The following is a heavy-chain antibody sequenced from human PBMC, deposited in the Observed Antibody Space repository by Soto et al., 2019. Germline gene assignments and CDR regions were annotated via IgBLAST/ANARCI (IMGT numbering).Heavy chain of an antibody. V-gene: IGHV4-4*07. Sequence: LSLTCTVSGGSMNSYYWTWIRQPAGKGLEWIGRVYSSGGTHYNPSLKSRITISLDTSNNQFSLRLLSVTDADTAVYYCARGQRFSDWFDPWGQGTLVTVSS. CDR3: ARGQRFSDWFDP. J-gene: IGHJ5*02. CDR2: VYSSGGT. CDR1: GGSMNSYY. D-gene: IGHD3-3*01.